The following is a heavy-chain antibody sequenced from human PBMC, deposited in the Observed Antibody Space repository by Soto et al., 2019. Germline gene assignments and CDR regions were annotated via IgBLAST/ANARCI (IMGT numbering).Heavy chain of an antibody. CDR2: INPSGGST. CDR1: GYTFTSYY. D-gene: IGHD3-16*02. CDR3: ARDPLPAIKFGGVIVTFVY. V-gene: IGHV1-46*01. Sequence: DSVRVSCKASGYTFTSYYMHWVRQAPGQGLEWMGIINPSGGSTSYAQKFQGRVTMTRDTSTSTVYMELSSLRSEDTAVYYCARDPLPAIKFGGVIVTFVYSGPGPLVTVFS. J-gene: IGHJ4*02.